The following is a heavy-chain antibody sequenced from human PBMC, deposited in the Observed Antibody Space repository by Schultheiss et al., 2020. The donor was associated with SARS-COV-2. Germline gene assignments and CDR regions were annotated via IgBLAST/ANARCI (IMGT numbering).Heavy chain of an antibody. CDR3: ARPWGGNYWKGGFDI. CDR2: IWYGGSDR. J-gene: IGHJ3*02. D-gene: IGHD4-23*01. V-gene: IGHV3-33*01. CDR1: GFTFSRYG. Sequence: GESLKISCGTSGFTFSRYGMHWVRQAPGKGLEWVAVIWYGGSDRQYADSVKGRFTISRDNSKSTLYLQMNSLRAEDTAVYYCARPWGGNYWKGGFDIWGQGTMVTVSS.